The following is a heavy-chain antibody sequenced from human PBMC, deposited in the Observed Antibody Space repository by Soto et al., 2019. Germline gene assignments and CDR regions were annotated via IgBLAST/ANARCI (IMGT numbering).Heavy chain of an antibody. CDR3: AKVQGYYDSSGYSDAFDI. CDR1: GFTFSSYA. J-gene: IGHJ3*02. CDR2: ISGSGGST. D-gene: IGHD3-22*01. V-gene: IGHV3-23*01. Sequence: GGSLRLSXAASGFTFSSYAMSWVRQAPGKGLEWVSAISGSGGSTYYADSVKGRFTISRDNSKNTLYLQMNSLRAEDTAVYYCAKVQGYYDSSGYSDAFDIWGQETMVTVSS.